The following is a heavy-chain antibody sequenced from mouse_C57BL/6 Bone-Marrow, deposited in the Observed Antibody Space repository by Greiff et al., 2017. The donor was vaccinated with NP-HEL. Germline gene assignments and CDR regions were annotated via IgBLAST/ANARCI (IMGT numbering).Heavy chain of an antibody. Sequence: EVKVVESGGGLVKPGGSLKLSCAASGFTFSSYAMSWVCQPPEKRLEWVATISDGGSYTYYPDNVKGRFTISRDNAKNNLYLQMSHLKSEDTAMYYCARRGLYYDYFYWYFDVWGTGTTVTVSS. D-gene: IGHD2-4*01. CDR2: ISDGGSYT. V-gene: IGHV5-4*03. CDR1: GFTFSSYA. J-gene: IGHJ1*03. CDR3: ARRGLYYDYFYWYFDV.